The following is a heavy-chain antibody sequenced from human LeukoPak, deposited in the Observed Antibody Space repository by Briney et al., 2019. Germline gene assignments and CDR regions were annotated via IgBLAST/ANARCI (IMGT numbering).Heavy chain of an antibody. CDR3: ARAARGWNYDDYFDS. CDR1: GFTFSSYS. D-gene: IGHD1-7*01. Sequence: PGGSLRLSCAASGFTFSSYSMNWVRQAPGKGLEWVSSISSSSSYIYYADSVKGRFTISRDNAKNSLYLQMNSLRAEDTALYYCARAARGWNYDDYFDSWGQGTLVTVSS. J-gene: IGHJ4*02. V-gene: IGHV3-21*01. CDR2: ISSSSSYI.